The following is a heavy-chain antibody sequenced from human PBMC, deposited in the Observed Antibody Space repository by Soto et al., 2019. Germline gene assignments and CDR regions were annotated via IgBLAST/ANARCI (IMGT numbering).Heavy chain of an antibody. CDR2: INSDGSST. D-gene: IGHD6-19*01. CDR3: TTGDSSGWHFDY. V-gene: IGHV3-74*01. Sequence: GGSLRLSCAASGFTFSSYWMHWVRQAPGKGLVWVSRINSDGSSTSYADSVKGRFTISRDNAKNTLYLQMNSLKTEDTAVYYCTTGDSSGWHFDYWGQGTLVTVSS. CDR1: GFTFSSYW. J-gene: IGHJ4*02.